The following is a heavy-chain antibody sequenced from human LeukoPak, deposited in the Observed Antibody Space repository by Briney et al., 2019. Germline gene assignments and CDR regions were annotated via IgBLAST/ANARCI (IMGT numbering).Heavy chain of an antibody. Sequence: PSETLSLTCTVSGASISSYYWSWIRQPPGKGLEWIGNIYYSGSTNYNPSLKSRVTMSVDTSKNQFSLKLSSVTAADTAVYYCASLPFCSHGLCYTHYYFDYWGQGTQVTVSS. J-gene: IGHJ4*02. CDR1: GASISSYY. D-gene: IGHD2-8*01. V-gene: IGHV4-59*08. CDR3: ASLPFCSHGLCYTHYYFDY. CDR2: IYYSGST.